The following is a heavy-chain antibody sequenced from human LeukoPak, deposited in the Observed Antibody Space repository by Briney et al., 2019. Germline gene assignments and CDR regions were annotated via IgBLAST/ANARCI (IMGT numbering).Heavy chain of an antibody. V-gene: IGHV3-7*01. CDR3: AADSGGSRY. Sequence: PGGSLRLSCAASGFTFSSYWMSWIRQAPGRGLEWVANIKQDGGEKYYADSVKGRFTISRDNAKNSLYLQMNSLRVEDTAMYYCAADSGGSRYWGQGTLATVSS. CDR1: GFTFSSYW. J-gene: IGHJ4*02. D-gene: IGHD2-15*01. CDR2: IKQDGGEK.